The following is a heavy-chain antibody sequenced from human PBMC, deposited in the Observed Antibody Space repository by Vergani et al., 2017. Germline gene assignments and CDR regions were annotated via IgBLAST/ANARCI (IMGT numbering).Heavy chain of an antibody. J-gene: IGHJ4*02. D-gene: IGHD5-18*01. V-gene: IGHV3-21*01. CDR3: ARGSHTAMAEGPLEY. CDR2: ISSSSSYK. Sequence: EVQLVESGGGLVKSGGSLRLSCAASGFSFSSYSMNWVRQAPGKGREWVSSISSSSSYKYYVDSVKGRVTISRDNAKNSMYLQMNSMRAEDTAVYYCARGSHTAMAEGPLEYWGQGTLVTVSS. CDR1: GFSFSSYS.